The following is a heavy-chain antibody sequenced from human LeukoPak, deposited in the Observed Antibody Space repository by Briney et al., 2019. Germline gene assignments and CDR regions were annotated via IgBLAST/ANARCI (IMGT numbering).Heavy chain of an antibody. Sequence: SETLSLTCAVYGGSFSGYYWSWIRQPPGKGLEWIGEINHSGSTNYNPSLKSRVTISVDTCKNQFSLKLSSVAAADTAVYYCARGRTYYYGSGSYFQYWGQGTLVTVSS. CDR1: GGSFSGYY. V-gene: IGHV4-34*01. D-gene: IGHD3-10*01. CDR2: INHSGST. CDR3: ARGRTYYYGSGSYFQY. J-gene: IGHJ4*02.